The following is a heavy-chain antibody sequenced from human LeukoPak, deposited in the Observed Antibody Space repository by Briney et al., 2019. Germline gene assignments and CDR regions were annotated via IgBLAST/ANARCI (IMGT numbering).Heavy chain of an antibody. CDR3: ARDGGHSTDFDY. V-gene: IGHV3-7*01. CDR2: IKQDGSER. D-gene: IGHD2/OR15-2a*01. Sequence: TGGSLRLSCAPSGFMFSRHWMSWVRQVPGKGPEWVANIKQDGSERYYVDSVKGRFTISRDNAKNSLYLQMNSLRAEDTAVYYCARDGGHSTDFDYWGQGTLVTVSS. J-gene: IGHJ4*02. CDR1: GFMFSRHW.